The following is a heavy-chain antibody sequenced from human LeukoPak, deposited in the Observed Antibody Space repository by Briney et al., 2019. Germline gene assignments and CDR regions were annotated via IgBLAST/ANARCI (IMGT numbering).Heavy chain of an antibody. D-gene: IGHD1-26*01. CDR3: ATWDPNFYYMDV. CDR1: GLTYTIY. V-gene: IGHV3-23*01. CDR2: ISASGGGT. J-gene: IGHJ6*03. Sequence: GGSLRLSCAISGLTYTIYWVRQAPGKGLEWVSSISASGGGTHYAGSAKGRFTISRDNSKNSAYLQMSSLRVDDTGNYFCATWDPNFYYMDVWGKGTTVSVSS.